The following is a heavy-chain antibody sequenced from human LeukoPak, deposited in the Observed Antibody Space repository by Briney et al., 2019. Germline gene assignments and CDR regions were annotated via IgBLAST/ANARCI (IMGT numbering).Heavy chain of an antibody. D-gene: IGHD4-17*01. J-gene: IGHJ4*02. CDR2: ISGSGGST. CDR3: AKDGGMTTVIYYFDY. Sequence: GGSLRLSCAASGFTLSSYAMSWVRQAPGKGLEWVSAISGSGGSTYYADSVKGRFTISRDNSKNTLYLQMNSLRAEDTAVYYCAKDGGMTTVIYYFDYWGQGTLVTVSS. CDR1: GFTLSSYA. V-gene: IGHV3-23*01.